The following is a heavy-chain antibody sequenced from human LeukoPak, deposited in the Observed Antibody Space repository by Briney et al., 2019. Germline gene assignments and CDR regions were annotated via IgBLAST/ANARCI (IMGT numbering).Heavy chain of an antibody. J-gene: IGHJ5*02. CDR3: ARDAGSSLWFDP. V-gene: IGHV3-21*06. CDR1: GFIFSNYG. CDR2: ISFSSTHI. Sequence: GGSLRLSCAASGFIFSNYGMSWVRQAPGKGLEWVSSISFSSTHIYYADSIQGRFTISRDNAENSLYLQMNSLRAEDTAVYYCARDAGSSLWFDPWGQGTLVTVSS. D-gene: IGHD3-10*01.